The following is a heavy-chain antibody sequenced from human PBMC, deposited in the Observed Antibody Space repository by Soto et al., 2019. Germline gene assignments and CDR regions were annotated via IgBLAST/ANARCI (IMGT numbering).Heavy chain of an antibody. Sequence: PSETLSLTCTVSGGSVSSGSYYWSWIRQPPGKGLEWIGYIYYSGSTNYNPSLKSRVTISVDTSKNQFSLKLSSVTAADTAVYYCASTYGGYDYWGQGTLVTVSS. D-gene: IGHD5-12*01. J-gene: IGHJ4*02. CDR2: IYYSGST. CDR3: ASTYGGYDY. CDR1: GGSVSSGSYY. V-gene: IGHV4-61*01.